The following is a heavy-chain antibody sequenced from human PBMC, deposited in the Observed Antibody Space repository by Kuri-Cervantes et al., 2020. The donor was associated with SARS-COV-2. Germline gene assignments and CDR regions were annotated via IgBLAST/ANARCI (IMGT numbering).Heavy chain of an antibody. V-gene: IGHV3-7*01. J-gene: IGHJ4*02. Sequence: GGSLRLSCAASGFTFSSYWMSWVRQAPGKGLEWVANIKQDGSEKYYVDSVKGRYTISRDNAKNSLYLQMNSLRAEDTAVYYCATPGVPAANYYFDYWGQGTLVTVPS. CDR3: ATPGVPAANYYFDY. D-gene: IGHD2-2*01. CDR1: GFTFSSYW. CDR2: IKQDGSEK.